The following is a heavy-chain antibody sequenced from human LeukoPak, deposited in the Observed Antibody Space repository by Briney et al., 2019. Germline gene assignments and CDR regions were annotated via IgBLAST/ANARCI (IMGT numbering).Heavy chain of an antibody. V-gene: IGHV4-4*07. CDR2: IYTSGTT. J-gene: IGHJ5*02. D-gene: IGHD2-2*01. CDR1: GDSISTYY. Sequence: SETLSLTCTVSGDSISTYYWGWIRQPAGKGLEWIGRIYTSGTTNYYNPSLKSRVTMSIDTSKNQFSLKLSSVTAADTAVYYCARGVRYCSSATCQNWFDPWGQGTLVTVSS. CDR3: ARGVRYCSSATCQNWFDP.